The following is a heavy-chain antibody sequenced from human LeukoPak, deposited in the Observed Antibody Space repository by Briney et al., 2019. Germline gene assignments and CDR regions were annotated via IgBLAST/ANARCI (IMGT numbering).Heavy chain of an antibody. V-gene: IGHV1-2*02. CDR3: ARGDYDFWTPNYYYMDV. D-gene: IGHD3-3*01. CDR2: INPNSGGT. Sequence: GASVKVSCKASGYTFTGYDMHWVRQAPGQGLEWMGWINPNSGGTNYAQKFQGRVTMTRDTSISTAYMELSRLRSEDTAVYYCARGDYDFWTPNYYYMDVWGKGTTVTVSS. J-gene: IGHJ6*03. CDR1: GYTFTGYD.